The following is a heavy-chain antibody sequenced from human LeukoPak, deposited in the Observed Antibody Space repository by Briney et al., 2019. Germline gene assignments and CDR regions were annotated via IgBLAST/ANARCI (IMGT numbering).Heavy chain of an antibody. Sequence: ASVKVSCKASGYTFTGYYMHWVRQAPGQGLEWMGWINPKSGGTNYAQKFQGRVTMTRDTSISTAYMELSGLRSDDTAVYYCARHYSSGWYSDWGQGTLVAVSS. J-gene: IGHJ4*02. D-gene: IGHD6-19*01. CDR3: ARHYSSGWYSD. CDR2: INPKSGGT. V-gene: IGHV1-2*02. CDR1: GYTFTGYY.